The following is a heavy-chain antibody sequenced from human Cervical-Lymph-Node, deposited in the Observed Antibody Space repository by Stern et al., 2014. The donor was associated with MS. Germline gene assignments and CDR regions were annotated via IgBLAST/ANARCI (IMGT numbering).Heavy chain of an antibody. Sequence: VQLVESGAEVKKPGAAVKVSCKASGYTFTSYYMHWVRQAPGQGLEWMGVINPGFNNAPDTQSFQDRVTLTRDTSTATVYMELSSLRFADTAVYYCVRGDTTWHYFYYGLDVWGQGTTVTVSS. D-gene: IGHD1-14*01. CDR3: VRGDTTWHYFYYGLDV. V-gene: IGHV1-46*03. J-gene: IGHJ6*02. CDR2: INPGFNNA. CDR1: GYTFTSYY.